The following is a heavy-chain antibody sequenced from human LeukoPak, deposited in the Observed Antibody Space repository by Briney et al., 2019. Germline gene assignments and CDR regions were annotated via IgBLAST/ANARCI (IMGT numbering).Heavy chain of an antibody. CDR2: INPNSGGT. J-gene: IGHJ4*02. CDR1: GYIFTGYY. Sequence: GASVKVSCKASGYIFTGYYMHWVRQAPGQGPEWMGWINPNSGGTNYAQKLQGRVTMTTDTSTSTAYMELRSLRSDDTAVYYCARDLSTSCYDYWGQGTLVTVSS. D-gene: IGHD2-2*01. V-gene: IGHV1-2*02. CDR3: ARDLSTSCYDY.